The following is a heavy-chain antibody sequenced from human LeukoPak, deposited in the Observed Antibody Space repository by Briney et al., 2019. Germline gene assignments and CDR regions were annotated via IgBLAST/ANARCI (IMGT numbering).Heavy chain of an antibody. CDR3: ARDEGRSISCYNY. D-gene: IGHD2-2*02. CDR1: GFTFSSHS. Sequence: GGSLRLSCAASGFTFSSHSMTWVRQAPGKGLEWVSSISSSGSYIYYADSLKGRFTIYRDNAKNSLYLQMNSLRAEDTAIYYCARDEGRSISCYNYWGQGTLVTVSS. J-gene: IGHJ4*02. V-gene: IGHV3-21*01. CDR2: ISSSGSYI.